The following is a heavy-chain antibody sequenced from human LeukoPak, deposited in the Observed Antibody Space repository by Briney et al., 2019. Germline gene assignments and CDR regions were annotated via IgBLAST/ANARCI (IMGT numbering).Heavy chain of an antibody. CDR3: ARELTHSGSHRNFDS. CDR1: GVSIRSGGYY. V-gene: IGHV4-39*07. CDR2: MSSGGST. Sequence: SETLSLTCTVSGVSIRSGGYYWGWVRQSPGKGLEWIWSMSSGGSTFYNPSLRSRVTIPVDTSNDQFSLKLSSVTAADTAVYFCARELTHSGSHRNFDSWGQGTLVTVSS. D-gene: IGHD1-26*01. J-gene: IGHJ4*02.